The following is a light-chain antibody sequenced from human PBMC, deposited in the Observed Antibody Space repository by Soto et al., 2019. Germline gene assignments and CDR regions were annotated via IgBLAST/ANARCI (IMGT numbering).Light chain of an antibody. CDR1: SSNIGSNYD. Sequence: QSVLTQPPSVSGAPGQTVTISCAGTSSNIGSNYDVHWYQHLPGTAPKLLIFGYTNRPSGVPDRFSGSKSGTSASLAISGLQSEDEADYYCAAWDDSLNGYVFGTGTKLTVL. V-gene: IGLV1-40*01. CDR2: GYT. J-gene: IGLJ1*01. CDR3: AAWDDSLNGYV.